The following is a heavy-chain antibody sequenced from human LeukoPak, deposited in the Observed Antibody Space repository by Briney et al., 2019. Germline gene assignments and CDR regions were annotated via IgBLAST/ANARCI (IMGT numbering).Heavy chain of an antibody. D-gene: IGHD5-18*01. CDR1: GFTFSSYS. Sequence: PGGSLRLSCAASGFTFSSYSMNWVRQAPGKGLEWVSSISSSSSYIYYADSVKGRFTISRDNAKNSLYLQMNSPRAEDTAVYYCARDPAGYSYGYRKDFDYWGQGTLVTVSS. J-gene: IGHJ4*02. V-gene: IGHV3-21*01. CDR3: ARDPAGYSYGYRKDFDY. CDR2: ISSSSSYI.